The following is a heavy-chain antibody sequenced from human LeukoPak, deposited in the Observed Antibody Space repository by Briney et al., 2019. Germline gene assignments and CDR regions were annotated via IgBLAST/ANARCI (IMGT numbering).Heavy chain of an antibody. D-gene: IGHD1-26*01. Sequence: GGSLRLSCAASGFTFSSYAMHWVRQAPGKGLEWVAVISYDGSNKYYADSVKGRFTISRDNSKNTLYLQTNSLRAEDTAVYYCARDRVGATNNYFDYWGQGTLVTVSS. CDR3: ARDRVGATNNYFDY. V-gene: IGHV3-30*04. CDR2: ISYDGSNK. CDR1: GFTFSSYA. J-gene: IGHJ4*02.